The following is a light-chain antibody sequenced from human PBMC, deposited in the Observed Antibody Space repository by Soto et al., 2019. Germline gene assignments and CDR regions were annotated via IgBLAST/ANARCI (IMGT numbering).Light chain of an antibody. J-gene: IGLJ1*01. V-gene: IGLV2-11*01. Sequence: QCVLTQPRSVSGSPGQSVTISCTGTSSDLGAYNFVSWYQQHPGKAPKLMIYDVSKRPSGVPDRFSGSKSGNTASLTISGLQAEDEADYYCCSYAGSYTYVFGTGTKVTVL. CDR2: DVS. CDR1: SSDLGAYNF. CDR3: CSYAGSYTYV.